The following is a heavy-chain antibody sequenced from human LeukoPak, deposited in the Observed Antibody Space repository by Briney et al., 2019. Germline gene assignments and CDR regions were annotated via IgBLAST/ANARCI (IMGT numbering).Heavy chain of an antibody. J-gene: IGHJ3*02. Sequence: PGTSLRLSCAASGFNFSSYAMHWVRQAPGEGLEWVGLISYGGIDKSYADSVKGRFTISRDSSKRTLYLQMNSLRAEDTAMYYCATPVVVGEAPTSQIWGQGTMVTVSS. V-gene: IGHV3-30*04. D-gene: IGHD2-15*01. CDR1: GFNFSSYA. CDR2: ISYGGIDK. CDR3: ATPVVVGEAPTSQI.